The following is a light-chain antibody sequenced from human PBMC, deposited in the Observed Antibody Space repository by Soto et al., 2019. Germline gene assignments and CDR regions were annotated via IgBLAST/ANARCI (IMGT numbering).Light chain of an antibody. J-gene: IGLJ2*01. CDR2: EVS. Sequence: QSVLTQPPSASGSPGQSVTISCTGTSSDVGGYNYVSWYQQHPGKAPKLMIYEVSKRPSGVPDRFSGSKSGNTASPTVSGLQVEDEADYYCSSFEASNNVLFGGGTQLTVL. CDR3: SSFEASNNVL. CDR1: SSDVGGYNY. V-gene: IGLV2-8*01.